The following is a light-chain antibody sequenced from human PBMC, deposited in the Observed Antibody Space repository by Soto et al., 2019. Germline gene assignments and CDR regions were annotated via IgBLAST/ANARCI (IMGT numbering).Light chain of an antibody. V-gene: IGLV2-14*01. J-gene: IGLJ2*01. CDR1: SSDVGGYNY. CDR3: SSYTSSSTSGV. CDR2: DVS. Sequence: QSALTQPASVSGSPGQSITISCTGTSSDVGGYNYVSWYQQHPGKAPKLMIYDVSNRPAGVSNRCSGTKSGNTASLTISGLQAEDEADYYCSSYTSSSTSGVFGGGTKLT.